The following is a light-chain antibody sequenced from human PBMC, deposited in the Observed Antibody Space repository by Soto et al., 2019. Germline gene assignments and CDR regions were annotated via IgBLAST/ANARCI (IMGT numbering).Light chain of an antibody. J-gene: IGKJ1*01. Sequence: DIRVTHSPASLAASVGDTVTITCQASQYISSYLNWYQHQPENVPNLLIYAASRLQTGVPSRFSGSESGTDFTLTISSLQPEDFGTYYCQQSYITPWTFGQGTKVDIK. CDR1: QYISSY. V-gene: IGKV1-39*01. CDR2: AAS. CDR3: QQSYITPWT.